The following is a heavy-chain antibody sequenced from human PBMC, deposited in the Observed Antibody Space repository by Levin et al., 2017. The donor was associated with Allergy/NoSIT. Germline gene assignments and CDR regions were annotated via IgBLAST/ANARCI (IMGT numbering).Heavy chain of an antibody. CDR3: ARGLGTGFDP. V-gene: IGHV3-13*01. J-gene: IGHJ5*02. D-gene: IGHD7-27*01. CDR1: GFTFSSYD. Sequence: GGSLRLSCAASGFTFSSYDMHWVRQATGKGLEWVSGIDTDGDTYYPGSVKGRFTISRDDAENSLYLQMNSLRAGDTAVYYCARGLGTGFDPWGQGTLVTVS. CDR2: IDTDGDT.